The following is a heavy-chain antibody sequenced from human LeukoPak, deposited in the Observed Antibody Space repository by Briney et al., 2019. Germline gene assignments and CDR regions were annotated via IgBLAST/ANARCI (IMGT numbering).Heavy chain of an antibody. V-gene: IGHV4-38-2*02. CDR1: GYSISSGFY. D-gene: IGHD3-10*01. Sequence: SETLSLTCTVSGYSISSGFYWGWIRQPPGKGLEWIGSIHHSGSTYYKSSLKSRVTISVDTSKNQFSLKLSSVTAADTAVYYCARVSLDYGSGSYEDYWGQGTLVTVSS. CDR2: IHHSGST. CDR3: ARVSLDYGSGSYEDY. J-gene: IGHJ4*02.